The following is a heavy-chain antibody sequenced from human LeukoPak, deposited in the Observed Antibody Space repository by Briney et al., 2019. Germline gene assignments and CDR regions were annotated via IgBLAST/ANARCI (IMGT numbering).Heavy chain of an antibody. D-gene: IGHD2-15*01. V-gene: IGHV3-30*18. CDR2: ISYDGSNK. Sequence: GGSLRLSCAASGFTFSSYGMHWVRQAPGKGLEWVAVISYDGSNKYYADSVKGRFTVSRDNSKNTLYLQMNSLRAEDTAVYYCAKVGCSGGSCYPGGYYYYYGMDVWGQGTTVTVSS. CDR1: GFTFSSYG. CDR3: AKVGCSGGSCYPGGYYYYYGMDV. J-gene: IGHJ6*02.